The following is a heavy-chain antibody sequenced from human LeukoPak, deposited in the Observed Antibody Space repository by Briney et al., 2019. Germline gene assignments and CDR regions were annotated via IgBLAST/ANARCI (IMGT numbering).Heavy chain of an antibody. CDR3: AKLVVPAATYYFDY. V-gene: IGHV3-30*02. CDR1: GFTFSSYG. D-gene: IGHD2-2*01. J-gene: IGHJ4*02. Sequence: PGGSLRLSCAASGFTFSSYGMHWVRQAPGKGLEWVAFIRYDGSNKYYADSVKGRFTISRDNSKNTLYLQMNSLRAEDTAVYHCAKLVVPAATYYFDYWGQGTLVTVSS. CDR2: IRYDGSNK.